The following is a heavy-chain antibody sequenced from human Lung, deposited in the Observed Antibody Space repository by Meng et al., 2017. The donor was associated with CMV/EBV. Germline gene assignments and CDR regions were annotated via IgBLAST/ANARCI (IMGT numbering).Heavy chain of an antibody. V-gene: IGHV3-48*03. CDR2: ISSSGSTI. CDR3: AGEGIAVAGTGFDY. CDR1: GFTFSSYE. J-gene: IGHJ4*02. D-gene: IGHD6-19*01. Sequence: GESLKISCAASGFTFSSYEMNWVRQAPGKGLEWVSYISSSGSTIYYADSVKGRFTISRDNAKNSLYLQMNSLRAEDTAVYYCAGEGIAVAGTGFDYWGQGTLVTVSS.